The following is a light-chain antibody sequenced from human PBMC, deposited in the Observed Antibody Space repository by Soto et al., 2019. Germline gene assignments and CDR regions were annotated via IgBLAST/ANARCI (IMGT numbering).Light chain of an antibody. V-gene: IGKV3-20*01. CDR2: GAS. Sequence: DIVLPQSPGPLSLSPGERATLSCRASQSVTNNYLAWYQQKPGQAPRLLIDGASSRATGVPDRFSGTGSGTDFTLTISRLEPEDFAVFYCQQYGNSPITFGQGTRLENK. J-gene: IGKJ5*01. CDR1: QSVTNNY. CDR3: QQYGNSPIT.